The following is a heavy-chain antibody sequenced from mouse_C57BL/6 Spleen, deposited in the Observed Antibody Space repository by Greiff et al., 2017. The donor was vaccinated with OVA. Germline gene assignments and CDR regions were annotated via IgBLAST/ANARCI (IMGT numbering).Heavy chain of an antibody. J-gene: IGHJ3*01. Sequence: QVQLQQSGPELVKPGASVKISCKASGYAFSSSWMNWVKQRPGKGLEWIGRIYPGDGDTNYNGKFKGKATLTADKSSSTAYMQLSSLTSEDSAVYFCADSSGTGFAYWGQGTLVTVSA. V-gene: IGHV1-82*01. CDR2: IYPGDGDT. CDR3: ADSSGTGFAY. CDR1: GYAFSSSW. D-gene: IGHD3-2*02.